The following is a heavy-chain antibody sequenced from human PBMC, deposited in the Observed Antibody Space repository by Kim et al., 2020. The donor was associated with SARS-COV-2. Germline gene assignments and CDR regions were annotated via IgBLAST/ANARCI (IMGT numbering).Heavy chain of an antibody. Sequence: GGSLRLSCAASGFTFSSYWMHWVRQAPGKGLVWVSRISNDGSSTTYADSVKGRFTISRDNAKSTLYLQVNSLRAEDTAVYYCARAASTLQFDYWGQGTLGTVSS. CDR3: ARAASTLQFDY. J-gene: IGHJ4*02. CDR1: GFTFSSYW. V-gene: IGHV3-74*01. CDR2: ISNDGSST. D-gene: IGHD3-16*01.